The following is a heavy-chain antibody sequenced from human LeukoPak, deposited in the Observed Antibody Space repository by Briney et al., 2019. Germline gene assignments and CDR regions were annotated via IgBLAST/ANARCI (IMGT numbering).Heavy chain of an antibody. CDR2: IIPIFGTA. CDR1: GGTFSSYA. V-gene: IGHV1-69*13. D-gene: IGHD2-2*01. CDR3: ARVGPALGYAVYYFDY. Sequence: SVKVSCKAFGGTFSSYAISWVRQAPGQGLEWMGGIIPIFGTANYAQKFQGRVTITADESTSTAYMELSSLRSEDTAVYYCARVGPALGYAVYYFDYWGQGTLVTVSS. J-gene: IGHJ4*02.